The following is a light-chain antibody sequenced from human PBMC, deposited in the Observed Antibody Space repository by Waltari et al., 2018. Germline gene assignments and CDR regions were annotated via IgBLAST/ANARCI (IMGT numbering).Light chain of an antibody. CDR1: QSVLYNSNDKNY. Sequence: DIVMTQSPDSLAVSLGERATISCRSSQSVLYNSNDKNYLAWYQQKPGQPPRLLIYWASTRESGVPDRFSGSGSGTDFTLTISNLQAEDVAVYYGQQYYRSRTFGQGTKVEIK. CDR2: WAS. V-gene: IGKV4-1*01. J-gene: IGKJ1*01. CDR3: QQYYRSRT.